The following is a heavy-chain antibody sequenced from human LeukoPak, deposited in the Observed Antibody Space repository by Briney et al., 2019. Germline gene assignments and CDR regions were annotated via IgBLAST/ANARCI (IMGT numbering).Heavy chain of an antibody. D-gene: IGHD3-10*01. J-gene: IGHJ5*02. Sequence: PGGSLRLSCAASGFTFSSYAMHGVRQAPGKGLEWVAVISYDGSNKYYADSVNGRFTISRDNSKNTLYLQMNSLRAEDTAVYYCARGGGSQLLWFGEFYWFDRWGQGTLVTVSS. CDR1: GFTFSSYA. CDR3: ARGGGSQLLWFGEFYWFDR. CDR2: ISYDGSNK. V-gene: IGHV3-30*04.